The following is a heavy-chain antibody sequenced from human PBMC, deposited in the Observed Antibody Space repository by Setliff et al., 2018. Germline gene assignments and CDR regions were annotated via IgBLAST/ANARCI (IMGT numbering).Heavy chain of an antibody. CDR2: IKEDGSET. CDR1: GFTLRSYW. V-gene: IGHV3-7*03. J-gene: IGHJ4*02. Sequence: GESLRLSCAASGFTLRSYWMSWVRQAPGKGLEWVANIKEDGSETYYGGSVKGRFTISRDNAKNSLYLQMNSLRVEDTAVYYCVNSYRGYDDYPDYWGQGTLVTVSS. CDR3: VNSYRGYDDYPDY. D-gene: IGHD3-16*02.